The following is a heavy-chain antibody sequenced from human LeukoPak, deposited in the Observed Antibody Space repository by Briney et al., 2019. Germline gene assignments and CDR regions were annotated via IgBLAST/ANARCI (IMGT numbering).Heavy chain of an antibody. CDR3: ARGGGGSSTVTTYWFDP. CDR1: GDSISGADYY. CDR2: VYYSGST. J-gene: IGHJ5*02. Sequence: SETLSLTCTVSGDSISGADYYWSWIRQPPGKGLEWIAYVYYSGSTYYNPSLKSRLTISVDTSKNQFSLKLNSVTAADTAVYYCARGGGGSSTVTTYWFDPWGQGALVPSPQ. V-gene: IGHV4-30-4*01. D-gene: IGHD4-17*01.